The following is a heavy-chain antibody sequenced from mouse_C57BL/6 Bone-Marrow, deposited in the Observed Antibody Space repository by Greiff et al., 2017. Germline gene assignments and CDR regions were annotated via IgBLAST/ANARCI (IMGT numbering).Heavy chain of an antibody. CDR3: ARYEGIWVRGGFAY. Sequence: QVQLQQSDAELVKPGASVKISCKASGYTFTDHTIHWMKQRPEQGLEWIGDIYPRDGSTKYNQKFKGKATLTADKSSSTAYMQLNSLTSEDSAVYVCARYEGIWVRGGFAYWGQGTLVTVSA. CDR2: IYPRDGST. J-gene: IGHJ3*01. D-gene: IGHD2-3*01. V-gene: IGHV1-78*01. CDR1: GYTFTDHT.